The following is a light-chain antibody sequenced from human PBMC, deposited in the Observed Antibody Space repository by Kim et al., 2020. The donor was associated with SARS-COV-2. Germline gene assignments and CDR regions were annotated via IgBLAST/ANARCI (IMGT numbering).Light chain of an antibody. Sequence: QTVVTQEPSFSVSPGGTVTLTCGLSSGSVSTSYYPSWYQQTPGQAPRTLIHSTSTRSSGVPDRFSGSILGNKAALTLTWAQADDEADYYCVLYMGSGTWVFGGGTQLTVL. CDR2: STS. J-gene: IGLJ3*02. CDR3: VLYMGSGTWV. CDR1: SGSVSTSYY. V-gene: IGLV8-61*01.